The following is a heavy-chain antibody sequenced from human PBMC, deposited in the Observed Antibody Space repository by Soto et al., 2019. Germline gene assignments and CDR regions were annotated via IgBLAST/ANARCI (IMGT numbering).Heavy chain of an antibody. J-gene: IGHJ6*02. V-gene: IGHV3-21*01. D-gene: IGHD6-19*01. Sequence: GGSLRLSCAASGFTFSSYSMNWVRQAPGKGLEWVSSISSSSSYIYYADSVKGRFTISRDNAKNSLYLQMNSLRAEDTAVYYCARASVAVYHYYGMDVWGQGTTVTVSS. CDR1: GFTFSSYS. CDR3: ARASVAVYHYYGMDV. CDR2: ISSSSSYI.